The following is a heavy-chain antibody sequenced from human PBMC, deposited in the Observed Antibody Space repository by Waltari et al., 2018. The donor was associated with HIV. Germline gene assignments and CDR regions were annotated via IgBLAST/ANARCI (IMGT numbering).Heavy chain of an antibody. Sequence: QVQLVQSGSEVKKPGSSVKVSCRASGGTFSNYAIGWVRQAPGQGLEWMGRIISVTGVANYAKQFQGRVTRMAGKPTGTSYMELTSLGSDDTAVYYCARVQGGSTPGDFDSWGQGTLVTVSS. D-gene: IGHD3-16*01. CDR1: GGTFSNYA. J-gene: IGHJ4*02. CDR2: IISVTGVA. V-gene: IGHV1-69*04. CDR3: ARVQGGSTPGDFDS.